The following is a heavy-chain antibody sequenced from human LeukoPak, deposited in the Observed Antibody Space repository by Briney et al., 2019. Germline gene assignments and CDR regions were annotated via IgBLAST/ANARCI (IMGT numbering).Heavy chain of an antibody. CDR3: ARAMVRGAPSPDFDY. V-gene: IGHV3-74*01. CDR2: INSDGSST. J-gene: IGHJ4*02. CDR1: GFTFSSYW. Sequence: GGSLRLSCAASGFTFSSYWMHWVRQAPGKGLVWVSRINSDGSSTSYADSVKGRLTISRDNAKNTLYLQMNSLRAEDTAVYYCARAMVRGAPSPDFDYWGQGTLVTVSS. D-gene: IGHD3-10*01.